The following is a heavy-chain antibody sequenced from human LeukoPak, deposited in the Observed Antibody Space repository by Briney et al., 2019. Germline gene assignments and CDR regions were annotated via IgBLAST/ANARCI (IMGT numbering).Heavy chain of an antibody. Sequence: SETLSLTCAVYGGSFSGYYWSWIRQPPGKGLEWIGEINHSGSTNYNPSLKSRVTISVDTSKNQFPLKLSSVTAADTAVYYCARGGITIFGVAYGMDVWGQGTTVTVSS. D-gene: IGHD3-3*01. J-gene: IGHJ6*02. V-gene: IGHV4-34*01. CDR1: GGSFSGYY. CDR3: ARGGITIFGVAYGMDV. CDR2: INHSGST.